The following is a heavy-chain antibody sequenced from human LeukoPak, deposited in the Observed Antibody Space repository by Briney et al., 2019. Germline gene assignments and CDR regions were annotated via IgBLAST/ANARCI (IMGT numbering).Heavy chain of an antibody. CDR2: ISYDGNDK. V-gene: IGHV3-30*18. Sequence: GGSLRLSCAASGFTFNSYGMHWVRQAPGKGLEWVAVISYDGNDKFYRDSVKGRFTISRDNSKNTLYLQMNSLRAEDTAVYYCAKDYYVSSTNPDAFDIWGQGTMVTVSS. CDR1: GFTFNSYG. J-gene: IGHJ3*02. CDR3: AKDYYVSSTNPDAFDI. D-gene: IGHD1-26*01.